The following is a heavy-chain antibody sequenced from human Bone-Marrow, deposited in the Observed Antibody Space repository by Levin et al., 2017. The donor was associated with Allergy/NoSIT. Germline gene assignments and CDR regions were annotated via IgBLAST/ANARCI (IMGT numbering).Heavy chain of an antibody. J-gene: IGHJ4*02. CDR1: EFTLSYW. V-gene: IGHV3-7*01. D-gene: IGHD6-19*01. CDR3: VTYSQDSSGGDYFHY. Sequence: GESLKISCSASEFTLSYWMSWVRQAPGKGLEWVANMKQDGSEKYYVDSVKGRFTISRDNAKNSLFLQMNSLRVEDTDVYYCVTYSQDSSGGDYFHYWGQGTLVTVSS. CDR2: MKQDGSEK.